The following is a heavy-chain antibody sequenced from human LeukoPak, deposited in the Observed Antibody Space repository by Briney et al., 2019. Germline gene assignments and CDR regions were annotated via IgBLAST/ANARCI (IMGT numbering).Heavy chain of an antibody. Sequence: SVKVSCKASGGTFSSYAISWVRQAPGQGLEWMGRIIPIFGTANYAQKFQGRVTITTDESTSTAYMELSSLRSEDTAVYYCARERYYDSSRHFDYWGQGTLVTVSS. J-gene: IGHJ4*02. CDR1: GGTFSSYA. V-gene: IGHV1-69*05. D-gene: IGHD3-22*01. CDR3: ARERYYDSSRHFDY. CDR2: IIPIFGTA.